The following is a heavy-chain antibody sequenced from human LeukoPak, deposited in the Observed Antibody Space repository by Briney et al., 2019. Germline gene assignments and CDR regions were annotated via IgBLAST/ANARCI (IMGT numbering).Heavy chain of an antibody. CDR1: GFTVSSNY. D-gene: IGHD3-22*01. V-gene: IGHV3-66*04. CDR2: IYSGGST. J-gene: IGHJ4*02. Sequence: TGGSLRLSCAASGFTVSSNYMSWVRQAPGKGLEWVSVIYSGGSTYYADSVKGRFTISRDNSKNTLYLQMNSLRAEDTAVYYCAKQFSFTMIVVVGYFDYWGQGTLVTVSS. CDR3: AKQFSFTMIVVVGYFDY.